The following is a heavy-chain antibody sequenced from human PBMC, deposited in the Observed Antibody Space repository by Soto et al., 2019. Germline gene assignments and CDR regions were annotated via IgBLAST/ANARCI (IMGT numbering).Heavy chain of an antibody. CDR1: GGSFSRDA. CDR3: AREAPLSDDSVTGYSRIFDS. Sequence: VQLVQSGAEVQKPGSSVRISCKASGGSFSRDAISWVRQVPGQRLEWMGGIIPVFETPNNAQKFQARITVTVDASTTTAYMVLSSLASDDTGIYYCAREAPLSDDSVTGYSRIFDSWGQGTLVTVSS. D-gene: IGHD3-9*01. CDR2: IIPVFETP. V-gene: IGHV1-69*01. J-gene: IGHJ4*02.